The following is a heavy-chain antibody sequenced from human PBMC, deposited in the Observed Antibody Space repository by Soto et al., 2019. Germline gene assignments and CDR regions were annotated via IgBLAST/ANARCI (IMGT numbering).Heavy chain of an antibody. CDR2: ISAYNGNT. J-gene: IGHJ3*02. D-gene: IGHD3-10*01. CDR3: ARDTERGDDAFDI. Sequence: ASVKVSCKASVYTFTSYGISWVRQAPGQGLEWMGWISAYNGNTNYAQKLQGRVTMTTDTSTSTAYMELRSVRSDDTAVYYCARDTERGDDAFDIWGQGTMVTVSS. V-gene: IGHV1-18*01. CDR1: VYTFTSYG.